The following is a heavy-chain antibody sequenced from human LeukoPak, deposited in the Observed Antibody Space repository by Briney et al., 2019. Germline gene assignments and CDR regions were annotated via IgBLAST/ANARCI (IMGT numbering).Heavy chain of an antibody. V-gene: IGHV4-4*07. CDR3: ARAETNLTTIWFDP. CDR2: IYTSGST. D-gene: IGHD4/OR15-4a*01. J-gene: IGHJ5*02. Sequence: SETLSLTCTVSGGSISSYYWSWIRQPAGKGLEWIGRIYTSGSTNYNPSLKSRVTISVDTSKNQFSLKLSSVTAADTAVYYCARAETNLTTIWFDPWGQGTLVTVSS. CDR1: GGSISSYY.